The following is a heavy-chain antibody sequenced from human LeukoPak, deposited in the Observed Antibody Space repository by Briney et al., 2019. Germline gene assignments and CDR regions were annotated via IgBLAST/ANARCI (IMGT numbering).Heavy chain of an antibody. J-gene: IGHJ6*03. CDR2: ISAYNGNT. CDR3: ARNILRFLEWLLPDYYYYYMDV. D-gene: IGHD3-3*01. Sequence: ASVTVSCMASGYTFTSYGISWLRQAPGQGREWMGWISAYNGNTNYAQKLQGRVTMTTDTSTSTAYMELRSLRSDDTAVYYCARNILRFLEWLLPDYYYYYMDVWGKGTTVTVSS. CDR1: GYTFTSYG. V-gene: IGHV1-18*01.